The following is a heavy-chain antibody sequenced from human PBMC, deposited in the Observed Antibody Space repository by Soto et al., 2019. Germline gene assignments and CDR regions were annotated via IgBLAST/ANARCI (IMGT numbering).Heavy chain of an antibody. V-gene: IGHV3-30*18. CDR3: AKDTDSYGYYYYYGMDV. D-gene: IGHD5-18*01. CDR2: ISYDGSNK. CDR1: GFTFSSYG. Sequence: PGGSLRLSCAASGFTFSSYGMHWVRQAPGKGLEWVAVISYDGSNKYYADSVKGRFTISRDNSKNTLYLQMNSLRAEDTAVYYCAKDTDSYGYYYYYGMDVWGQGTTVTVYS. J-gene: IGHJ6*02.